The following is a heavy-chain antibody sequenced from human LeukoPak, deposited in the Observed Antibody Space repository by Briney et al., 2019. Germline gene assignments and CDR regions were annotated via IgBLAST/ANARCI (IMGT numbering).Heavy chain of an antibody. CDR1: GFTFSSCG. D-gene: IGHD3-3*01. J-gene: IGHJ4*02. CDR2: IGPTGTDR. Sequence: GGSLRLSCAASGFTFSSCGFNWVRQAPGKGLEWVSSIGPTGTDRYYADSVRGRFTISRDNAKNSMYLQMDSLRVEDTAVYYCARVSRSGYYGEYWGQGTLVTVSS. CDR3: ARVSRSGYYGEY. V-gene: IGHV3-21*01.